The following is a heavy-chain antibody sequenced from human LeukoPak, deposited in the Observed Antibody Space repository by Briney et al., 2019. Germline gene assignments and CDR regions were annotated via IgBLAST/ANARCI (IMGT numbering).Heavy chain of an antibody. D-gene: IGHD3-10*01. CDR2: IYVSGTT. CDR3: GRHAYGGSPPLS. V-gene: IGHV3-53*01. J-gene: IGHJ4*02. Sequence: GGSLRLSCAASGFTVRDSYMSWVRQAPGMRLEWLAFIYVSGTTFYAASVKGRFTISRDNSKNTVYLQMSNLRAEDTALYYCGRHAYGGSPPLSWGQGALVTVSS. CDR1: GFTVRDSY.